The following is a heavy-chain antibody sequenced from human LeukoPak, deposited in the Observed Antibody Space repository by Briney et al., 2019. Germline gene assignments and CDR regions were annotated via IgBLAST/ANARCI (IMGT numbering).Heavy chain of an antibody. CDR2: IYYSGYT. CDR1: GGSFSGYY. D-gene: IGHD2-15*01. CDR3: ARMGGGYYYYGMDV. V-gene: IGHV4-59*08. J-gene: IGHJ6*02. Sequence: SETLSLTCAVYGGSFSGYYWSWIRQPPGKGLEWIGYIYYSGYTNYNPSLKSRVTISVDTSRKQFSLKLSSVTVADTAVYYCARMGGGYYYYGMDVWGQGTTVTVSS.